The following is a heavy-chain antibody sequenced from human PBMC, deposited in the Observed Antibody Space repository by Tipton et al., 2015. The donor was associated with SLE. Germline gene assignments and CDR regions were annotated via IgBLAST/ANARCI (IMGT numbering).Heavy chain of an antibody. D-gene: IGHD1-26*01. J-gene: IGHJ6*03. CDR2: VYYSGNT. CDR3: ARGPIEGYYYYYMDV. Sequence: TLSLTCTVSGGSINIRNYYWGWIRQSPGKGLEWIGNVYYSGNTYYNPSLESRLTISIDTSKNQFSLKLNSVTAADTAVYYCARGPIEGYYYYYMDVWGKGTTVTVSS. CDR1: GGSINIRNYY. V-gene: IGHV4-39*07.